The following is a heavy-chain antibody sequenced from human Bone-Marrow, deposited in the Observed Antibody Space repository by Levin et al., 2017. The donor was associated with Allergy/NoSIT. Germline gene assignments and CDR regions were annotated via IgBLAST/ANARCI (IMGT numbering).Heavy chain of an antibody. D-gene: IGHD6-13*01. CDR2: IKSKSDGETT. CDR1: GFIFSNAW. J-gene: IGHJ4*02. V-gene: IGHV3-15*01. CDR3: STSGFSSSRFEY. Sequence: GESLKISCEGSGFIFSNAWMNWVRQAPGKGLEWVGRIKSKSDGETTDYAAPVKGRFTISRDDSKNTLNLQMDSLKTEDTAIYYCSTSGFSSSRFEYWGRGSLVTVSS.